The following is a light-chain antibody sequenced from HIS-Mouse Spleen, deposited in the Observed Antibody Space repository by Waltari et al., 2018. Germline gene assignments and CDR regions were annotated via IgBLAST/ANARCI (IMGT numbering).Light chain of an antibody. CDR1: SSDVGGYNY. Sequence: HSALTQPASVSGSPGQSITISCTGTSSDVGGYNYVSWYQQHPGKAPKRMIYEVSNRPSGVSIRFSGSKSGNTASLTISGLQAEDGADYDCSSYTSSSTWVFGGGTKLTVL. V-gene: IGLV2-14*01. J-gene: IGLJ3*02. CDR2: EVS. CDR3: SSYTSSSTWV.